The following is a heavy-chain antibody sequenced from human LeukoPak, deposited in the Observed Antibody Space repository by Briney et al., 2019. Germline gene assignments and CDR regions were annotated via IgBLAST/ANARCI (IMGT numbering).Heavy chain of an antibody. J-gene: IGHJ3*02. V-gene: IGHV2-5*02. Sequence: KESGPTLVKPTQTLSLTCAFSGVSLATSGVSVGWIRQPPGKALEWLALIYWDDDKRYSPSLKSRLTITKDTSKNQVVLTMTNVDPVDTATYYCAHRGRLIRGAFHMWGQGTKVTVSS. CDR3: AHRGRLIRGAFHM. CDR1: GVSLATSGVS. CDR2: IYWDDDK. D-gene: IGHD6-19*01.